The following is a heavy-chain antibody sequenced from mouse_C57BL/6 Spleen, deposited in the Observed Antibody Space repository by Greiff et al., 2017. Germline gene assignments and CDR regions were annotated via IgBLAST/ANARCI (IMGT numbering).Heavy chain of an antibody. CDR1: GYTFTSYW. J-gene: IGHJ3*01. CDR3: AREGGYGISLAY. Sequence: QVQLQQPGAELVKPGASVKLSCKASGYTFTSYWMHWVKQRPGQGLEWIGMIHPNSGSTNYNEKFKSKATLTVDKSSSTAYMQLSSLTSEDSAVYYCAREGGYGISLAYWGQGTLVTVSA. CDR2: IHPNSGST. D-gene: IGHD2-10*02. V-gene: IGHV1-64*01.